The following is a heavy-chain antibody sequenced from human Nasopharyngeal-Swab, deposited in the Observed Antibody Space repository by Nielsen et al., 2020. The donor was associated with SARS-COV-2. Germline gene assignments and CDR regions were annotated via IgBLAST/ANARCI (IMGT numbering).Heavy chain of an antibody. V-gene: IGHV4-59*01. J-gene: IGHJ5*02. Sequence: WIRQPPGKGLEWIGYIYYSGSTNYNPSLKSRVTISVDASKNQFSLKRSSVTAADTAVYYCARATWSGYSLGWFDPWGQGTLVTVSS. CDR2: IYYSGST. D-gene: IGHD3-3*01. CDR3: ARATWSGYSLGWFDP.